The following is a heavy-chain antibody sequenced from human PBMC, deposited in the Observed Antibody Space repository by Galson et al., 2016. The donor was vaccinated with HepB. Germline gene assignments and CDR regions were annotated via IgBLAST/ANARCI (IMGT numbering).Heavy chain of an antibody. D-gene: IGHD1-14*01. CDR1: GGTFRNYR. Sequence: SVKVSCKASGGTFRNYRIDWVRQAPGQGLEWMGGIIPMSGTPNYAQKFQVRVAFTADESTSTAYMEVSSLRFEDTAVYYCARGGPSNQALLFPEPLRTWGQGTLVTVSS. CDR2: IIPMSGTP. V-gene: IGHV1-69*13. J-gene: IGHJ4*02. CDR3: ARGGPSNQALLFPEPLRT.